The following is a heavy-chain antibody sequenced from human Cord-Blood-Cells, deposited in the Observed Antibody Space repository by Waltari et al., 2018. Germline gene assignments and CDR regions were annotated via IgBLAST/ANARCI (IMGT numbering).Heavy chain of an antibody. D-gene: IGHD2-2*02. CDR2: INQSGST. V-gene: IGHV4-34*01. CDR1: GGSFSGYY. J-gene: IGHJ6*02. Sequence: QVQLQQWGAGLLKPSETLSLTCAVHGGSFSGYYRSWTRQPPGKGLAWIGEINQSGSTNYNPSLKSRVTISVDTSKNQFSLKLSSVTAADSAVYYCAGSYCSSTSCYTGDGMDVWGQGTTVTVSS. CDR3: AGSYCSSTSCYTGDGMDV.